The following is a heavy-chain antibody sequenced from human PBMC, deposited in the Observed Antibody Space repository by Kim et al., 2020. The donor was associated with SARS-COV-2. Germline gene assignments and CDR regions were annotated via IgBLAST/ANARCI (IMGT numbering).Heavy chain of an antibody. J-gene: IGHJ4*02. V-gene: IGHV4-61*01. CDR3: ARGSLGFDY. Sequence: SETLSLTCTVSGGSVSSGSYYWSWIRQPPGKGLEWIGYIYYSGSTNYNPSLKSRVTISADTSKNQFSLKLSSVTAADTAVYYCARGSLGFDYWGQGTLVT. CDR1: GGSVSSGSYY. CDR2: IYYSGST.